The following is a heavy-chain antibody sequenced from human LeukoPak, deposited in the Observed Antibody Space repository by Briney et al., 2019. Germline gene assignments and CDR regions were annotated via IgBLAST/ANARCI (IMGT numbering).Heavy chain of an antibody. J-gene: IGHJ4*02. CDR3: ARDLAAAGRGGSRFDY. Sequence: SGTLSLTCTVSGGSISSYYWSWIRQPPGKGLEWIGYIYYSGSTNYNPSLKSRVTISVDTSKNQFSLKLSSVTAADTAVYYCARDLAAAGRGGSRFDYWGQGTLVTVSS. V-gene: IGHV4-59*01. D-gene: IGHD6-13*01. CDR2: IYYSGST. CDR1: GGSISSYY.